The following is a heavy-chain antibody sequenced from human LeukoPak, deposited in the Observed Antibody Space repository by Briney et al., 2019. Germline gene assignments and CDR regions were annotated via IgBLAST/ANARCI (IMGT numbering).Heavy chain of an antibody. CDR3: ARNSLPSYYYDSSGYYFDY. V-gene: IGHV4-34*01. CDR1: GGSFSGYY. D-gene: IGHD3-22*01. CDR2: INHSGST. Sequence: ASETLSLTCAVYGGSFSGYYWSWIRQPPGKGLEWIGEINHSGSTNYNPSLKSRVTISVDTSKNQFSLKLSSVTAADTAVYYCARNSLPSYYYDSSGYYFDYWGQGTLVTVSS. J-gene: IGHJ4*02.